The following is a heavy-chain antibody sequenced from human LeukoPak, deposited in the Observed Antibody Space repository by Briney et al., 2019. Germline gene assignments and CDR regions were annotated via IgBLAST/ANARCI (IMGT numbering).Heavy chain of an antibody. J-gene: IGHJ4*02. CDR2: IYYSGST. V-gene: IGHV4-39*01. CDR1: GGSISSSSYY. D-gene: IGHD1-7*01. Sequence: PSETLSLTCTVSGGSISSSSYYWGWIRQPPGKGLEWIGSIYYSGSTYYNPSLKSRVTISVDTSKNQFSLKLSSVTAADTAVYYCARVTGTAGYWGQGTLVTVSS. CDR3: ARVTGTAGY.